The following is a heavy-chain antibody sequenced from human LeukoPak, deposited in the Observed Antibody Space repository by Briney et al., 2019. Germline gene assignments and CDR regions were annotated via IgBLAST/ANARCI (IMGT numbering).Heavy chain of an antibody. V-gene: IGHV3-9*03. CDR1: GFTFDDYA. J-gene: IGHJ6*03. Sequence: GRSLRLSCAASGFTFDDYAMHWVRQAPGKGLEWVSGISWNSGSIGYADSVKGRLTISRDNAKNSLYLQMNSLRAEDMALYYCAKEGIVVVPAAMRGDYYYYYMDVWGKGTTVTVSS. CDR3: AKEGIVVVPAAMRGDYYYYYMDV. D-gene: IGHD2-2*01. CDR2: ISWNSGSI.